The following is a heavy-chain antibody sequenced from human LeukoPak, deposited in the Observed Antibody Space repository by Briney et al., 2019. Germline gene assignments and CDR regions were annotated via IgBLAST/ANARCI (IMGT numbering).Heavy chain of an antibody. D-gene: IGHD1-7*01. J-gene: IGHJ4*02. CDR2: IYYGGST. CDR3: VRVTGTTLVRYYFDY. Sequence: SETLSPTCTVSGGSISSYYWGWIRQPPGKGLEWIGSIYYGGSTYYSPSLKSRVTISLDTSKHQFSLKLSSVTAADTAVYYCVRVTGTTLVRYYFDYWGQGTLVTVSS. CDR1: GGSISSYY. V-gene: IGHV4-39*07.